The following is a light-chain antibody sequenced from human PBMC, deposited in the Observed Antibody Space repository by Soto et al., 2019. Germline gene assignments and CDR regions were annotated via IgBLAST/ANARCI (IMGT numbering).Light chain of an antibody. CDR1: SSNIGSNY. Sequence: QSVLTQPPSASGTPGQRVTISCSGSSSNIGSNYVYWYQQVPGTTPKLLIYKNNQRPSGVPERFSGSKSGTSASLAISGLRSEDEAGYYCAVWDDSLSGRELIGGGTKLTVL. CDR2: KNN. J-gene: IGLJ2*01. CDR3: AVWDDSLSGREL. V-gene: IGLV1-47*01.